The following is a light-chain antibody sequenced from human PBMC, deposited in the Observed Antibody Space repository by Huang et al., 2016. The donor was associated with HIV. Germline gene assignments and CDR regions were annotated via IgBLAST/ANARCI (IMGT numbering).Light chain of an antibody. J-gene: IGKJ1*01. CDR3: QQYYTSPT. CDR2: STS. V-gene: IGKV1-NL1*01. CDR1: QGISNS. Sequence: DIQMTQSPSSLSAFVGDIVTITCRASQGISNSVAWYQQKPGKAPKLLLYSTSRLESGVPSRVRGGGSGTDYTLTINSLQPDDFATYYCQQYYTSPTFGQGSKVEIK.